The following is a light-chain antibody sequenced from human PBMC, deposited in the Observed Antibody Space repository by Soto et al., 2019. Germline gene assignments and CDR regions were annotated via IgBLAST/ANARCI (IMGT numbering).Light chain of an antibody. J-gene: IGLJ2*01. V-gene: IGLV1-44*01. Sequence: QSVLTQPPSASGTPGQRVTISCSGSSSNIGSNTVNCYQQLPGTAPKLLIYSNNQRPSGVPDRFSGSKSGSSASLAISGRQSEDEADYYCAAWDHSLNGLVFGAGTKLTVL. CDR2: SNN. CDR1: SSNIGSNT. CDR3: AAWDHSLNGLV.